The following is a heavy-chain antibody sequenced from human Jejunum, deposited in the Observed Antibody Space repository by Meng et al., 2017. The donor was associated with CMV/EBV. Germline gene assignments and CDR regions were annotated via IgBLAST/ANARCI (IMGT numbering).Heavy chain of an antibody. CDR1: EFTFKTYW. CDR2: IRQDGSEK. D-gene: IGHD3-22*01. CDR3: TRANRDSKYYAVDV. V-gene: IGHV3-7*01. Sequence: SEFTFKTYWMGWVRQAPGKGLEWVANIRQDGSEKYYVDSVKGRFTISRDNARNSLYLQMNSLRAEDTALYYCTRANRDSKYYAVDVWGQGTKVTVSS. J-gene: IGHJ6*02.